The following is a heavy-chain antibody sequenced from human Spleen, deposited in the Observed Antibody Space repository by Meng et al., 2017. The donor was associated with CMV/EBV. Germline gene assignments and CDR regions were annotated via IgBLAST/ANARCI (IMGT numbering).Heavy chain of an antibody. CDR2: IYRNGDT. J-gene: IGHJ4*02. Sequence: GGSLRLSCVVSGFTFTTYEVNWVRQAPGKGLEWVSIIYRNGDTDHADSVKGRFIISRDNSKNSLYLQMNSLRTEDTALYYCAKDQGGPDFWSGYYDYWGQGTLVTVSS. CDR3: AKDQGGPDFWSGYYDY. D-gene: IGHD3-3*01. CDR1: GFTFTTYE. V-gene: IGHV3-43*02.